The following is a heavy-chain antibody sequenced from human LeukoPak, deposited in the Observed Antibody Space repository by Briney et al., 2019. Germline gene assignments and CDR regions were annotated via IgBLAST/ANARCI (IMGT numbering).Heavy chain of an antibody. J-gene: IGHJ6*03. CDR2: IIPIFGTA. CDR1: GGTFSSYA. Sequence: ASVKVSCKASGGTFSSYAISWVRQAPGQGLEWMGGIIPIFGTANYAQKFQGRVTITADESTSTAYMELSSLRSEDTAVYYCAGGSMVRGVIMEFDYYYYYMDVWGKGTTVTVSS. V-gene: IGHV1-69*01. CDR3: AGGSMVRGVIMEFDYYYYYMDV. D-gene: IGHD3-10*01.